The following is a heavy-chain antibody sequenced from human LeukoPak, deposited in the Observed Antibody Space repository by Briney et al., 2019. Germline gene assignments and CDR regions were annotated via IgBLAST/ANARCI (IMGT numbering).Heavy chain of an antibody. CDR3: TRGRWWLPY. CDR2: IKEDGREK. J-gene: IGHJ4*02. D-gene: IGHD2-15*01. V-gene: IGHV3-7*01. CDR1: GFTFSSFW. Sequence: GGSLRLSCAASGFTFSSFWMSWIRQAPGKGLEWVANIKEDGREKYYVDSVKGRFTISRDDSKSTVYLQLNSLRHDDTGIYYCTRGRWWLPYWGQGTLVTVSS.